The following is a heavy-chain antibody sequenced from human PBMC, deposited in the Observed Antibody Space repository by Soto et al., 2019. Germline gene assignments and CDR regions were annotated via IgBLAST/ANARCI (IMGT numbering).Heavy chain of an antibody. CDR2: ISGSGGST. J-gene: IGHJ4*02. D-gene: IGHD3-3*01. Sequence: EVQLLESGGGLVQPGGSLRLSCAASGFTFSSYAMSWVRQAPGKGLEWVSAISGSGGSTYYADSVKGRFTISRDNSKNMLYLQMNSLRAEDTAVYYCAPRVDFWSGPRGTYYFDYWGQGTLVTVSS. V-gene: IGHV3-23*01. CDR3: APRVDFWSGPRGTYYFDY. CDR1: GFTFSSYA.